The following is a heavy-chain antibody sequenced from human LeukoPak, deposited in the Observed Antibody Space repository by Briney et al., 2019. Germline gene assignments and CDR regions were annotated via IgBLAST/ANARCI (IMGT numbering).Heavy chain of an antibody. J-gene: IGHJ4*02. V-gene: IGHV3-23*01. CDR1: GFTFSDYY. D-gene: IGHD3-10*01. CDR2: ISGSGDTT. CDR3: AKDRTMVRVFDY. Sequence: GGPLRLSCAASGFTFSDYYMSWIRQAPGKGLEWVSTISGSGDTTYYADSVKGRFTISRDNSKNTLYLQMNSLRAEDTAVYYCAKDRTMVRVFDYWGQGTLVTVSS.